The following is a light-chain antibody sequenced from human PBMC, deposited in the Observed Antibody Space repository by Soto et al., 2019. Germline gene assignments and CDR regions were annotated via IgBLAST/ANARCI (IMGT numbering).Light chain of an antibody. Sequence: QSALTQPASVSGSPGQSITISCTGTSSDVGGYNYVSWYQQHPGKAPKLMIYDVSNRPSGVSNRFSGSKSGNTASLTISGLQAEDEADYYCSSYTSSSTLGVFGGGTNLTV. V-gene: IGLV2-14*01. CDR1: SSDVGGYNY. CDR2: DVS. CDR3: SSYTSSSTLGV. J-gene: IGLJ2*01.